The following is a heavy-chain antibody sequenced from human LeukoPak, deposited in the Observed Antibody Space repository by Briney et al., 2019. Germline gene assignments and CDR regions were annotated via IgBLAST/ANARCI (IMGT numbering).Heavy chain of an antibody. J-gene: IGHJ4*02. CDR1: GGSISSYY. CDR3: ARRSGSYYNGRGYFDY. V-gene: IGHV4-4*07. CDR2: IYTSGST. Sequence: NPSETLSLTCTVSGGSISSYYWSWIRQPAGKGLEWIGRIYTSGSTNYNPSLKSRVTISVDTSKNQFSLKLSSVTAADTAVYYCARRSGSYYNGRGYFDYWGQGTLVTVSS. D-gene: IGHD3-10*01.